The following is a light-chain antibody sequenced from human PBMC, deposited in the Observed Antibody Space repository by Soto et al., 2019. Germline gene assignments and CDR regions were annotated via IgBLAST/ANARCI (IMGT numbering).Light chain of an antibody. J-gene: IGKJ4*01. CDR3: QQYQSWPLT. CDR2: ESS. CDR1: QSVYSN. Sequence: EIVMTQSPATLSLSPGERATLSCRASQSVYSNLAWYQQKPGQTPRLLIYESSTRATGIPARFSGGGSGTEFTLTFSSLQCEDFADYFCQQYQSWPLTFGGGTKVEIK. V-gene: IGKV3-15*01.